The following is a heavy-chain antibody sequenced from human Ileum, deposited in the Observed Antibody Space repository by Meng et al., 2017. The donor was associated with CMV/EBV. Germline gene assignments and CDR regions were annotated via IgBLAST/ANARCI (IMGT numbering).Heavy chain of an antibody. D-gene: IGHD3-10*01. CDR3: AKEAGTGSSMDV. V-gene: IGHV3-30*02. Sequence: GGSLRLSCVASGFTFSSYGMHWVRQAPGKGLEWMAFIGETGNIDYYPDSVKGRFTISRDNSKNTMFLQMNRLRAEDTAVYYCAKEAGTGSSMDVWGQGTTVTGS. J-gene: IGHJ6*02. CDR1: GFTFSSYG. CDR2: IGETGNID.